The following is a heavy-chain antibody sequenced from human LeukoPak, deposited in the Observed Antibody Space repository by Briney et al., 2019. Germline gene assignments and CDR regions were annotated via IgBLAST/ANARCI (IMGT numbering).Heavy chain of an antibody. Sequence: GGSRRLSCAASGFTFSSYAMSWVRQAPGEGLEWVSSIIGMGGSTYYAGSVKGRFNISRDNSKNTLYLKMNSLRDEDTAVYYCAKDLGYSYGRGDSGDYFDYWGQGTLVTVSS. J-gene: IGHJ4*02. V-gene: IGHV3-23*01. CDR2: IIGMGGST. CDR3: AKDLGYSYGRGDSGDYFDY. CDR1: GFTFSSYA. D-gene: IGHD5-18*01.